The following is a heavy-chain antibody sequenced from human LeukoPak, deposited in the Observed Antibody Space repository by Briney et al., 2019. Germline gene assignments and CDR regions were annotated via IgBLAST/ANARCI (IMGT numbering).Heavy chain of an antibody. CDR1: GFTFSSYG. V-gene: IGHV3-33*01. Sequence: GGSLRLSCAASGFTFSSYGMHWVRQAPGKGLEWVAVIWYDGSNKYYADSVKGRFTISRDNSKNTLYLQMNSLRAEDTAVYYCARAASRTIETDYYYYGMDVWGQGTTVTVSS. J-gene: IGHJ6*02. CDR2: IWYDGSNK. D-gene: IGHD1/OR15-1a*01. CDR3: ARAASRTIETDYYYYGMDV.